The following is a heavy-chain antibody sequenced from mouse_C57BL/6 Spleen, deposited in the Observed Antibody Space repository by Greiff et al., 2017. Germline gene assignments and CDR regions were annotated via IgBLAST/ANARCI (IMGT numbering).Heavy chain of an antibody. CDR3: ARTYYYGSSTGYFDY. V-gene: IGHV1-63*01. CDR2: IYPGGGYT. D-gene: IGHD1-1*01. Sequence: VQLQQSGAELVRPGTSVKMSCKASGYTFTNYWIGWAKQRPGHGLEWIGDIYPGGGYTNYNEKFKGKATLTADKSSSTAYMQFSSLTSEDSAIYYWARTYYYGSSTGYFDYWGQGTTLTVSS. CDR1: GYTFTNYW. J-gene: IGHJ2*01.